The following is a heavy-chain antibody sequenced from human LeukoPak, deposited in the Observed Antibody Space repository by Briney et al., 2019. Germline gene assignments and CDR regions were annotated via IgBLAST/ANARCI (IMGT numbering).Heavy chain of an antibody. CDR3: ARVGGGITIFPLNAFDI. CDR1: GGTFSSYA. V-gene: IGHV1-69*01. Sequence: ASMKVACKASGGTFSSYAISWLRQAPGQGLEWMGGIIPIFGTAIYAQRFQGRVTITAGESTSTAYMELSSLRSEDTAVYYCARVGGGITIFPLNAFDIWGQGTMVTVSS. D-gene: IGHD3-3*01. CDR2: IIPIFGTA. J-gene: IGHJ3*02.